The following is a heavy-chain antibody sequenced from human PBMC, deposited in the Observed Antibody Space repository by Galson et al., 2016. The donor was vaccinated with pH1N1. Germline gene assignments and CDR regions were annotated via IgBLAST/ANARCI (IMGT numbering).Heavy chain of an antibody. D-gene: IGHD4-17*01. Sequence: PALVKPTQTLTLTCTFPGFSLSTSGMCVSWVRQPPGKALEWLALIDWGDEKYYSTSLKTRLTISKDTSKNQVVLTMTNMDPVDTATYYCARFTYGDYTTYFDYWGQRTLVTVSS. J-gene: IGHJ4*02. CDR1: GFSLSTSGMC. CDR3: ARFTYGDYTTYFDY. CDR2: IDWGDEK. V-gene: IGHV2-70*20.